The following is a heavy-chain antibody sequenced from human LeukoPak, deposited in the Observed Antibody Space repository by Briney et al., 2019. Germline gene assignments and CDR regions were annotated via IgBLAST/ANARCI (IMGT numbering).Heavy chain of an antibody. CDR2: ITSTSSYT. D-gene: IGHD6-19*01. CDR1: GVSYTGFN. Sequence: PGGSLRPSRALSGVSYTGFNMDVAPQAPGKGLEWVSSITSTSSYTYYADSVKGRFTISRDNVKNSLFLQMNSLRAEDTAVYYCVRYVGQNIAGAGSDYWGQGTLVTVSS. V-gene: IGHV3-21*01. J-gene: IGHJ4*02. CDR3: VRYVGQNIAGAGSDY.